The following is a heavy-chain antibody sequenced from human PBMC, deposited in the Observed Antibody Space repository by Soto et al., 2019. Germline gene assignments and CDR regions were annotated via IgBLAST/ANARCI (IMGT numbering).Heavy chain of an antibody. CDR1: VFTFRSYD. Sequence: PVGSLRLSCASSVFTFRSYDMSCVRHAPGKWLEWIATISGSGVNIYSSGSVEGRFTISRDNSENKLHLQMHGLRAEDTAVYYCAKDSYYDNRNYHEQFESWGQGTLVTVSS. J-gene: IGHJ4*02. CDR3: AKDSYYDNRNYHEQFES. CDR2: ISGSGVNI. V-gene: IGHV3-23*01. D-gene: IGHD3-22*01.